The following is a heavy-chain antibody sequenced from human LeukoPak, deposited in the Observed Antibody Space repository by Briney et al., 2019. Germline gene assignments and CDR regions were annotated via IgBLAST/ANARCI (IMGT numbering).Heavy chain of an antibody. V-gene: IGHV4-59*01. J-gene: IGHJ4*02. CDR3: ARESHYFDY. CDR2: IYYSGST. CDR1: GGSISSYY. Sequence: SETLSLTCTVSGGSISSYYWSWIRQPPGKGLEWIGYIYYSGSTDYNPSLKSRVTISVDTSKNQFSLKLSSVTAADTAVYYCARESHYFDYWGQGTLVTVSS.